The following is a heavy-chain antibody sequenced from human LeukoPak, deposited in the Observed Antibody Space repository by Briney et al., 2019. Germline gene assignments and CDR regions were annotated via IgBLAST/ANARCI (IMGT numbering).Heavy chain of an antibody. V-gene: IGHV3-21*01. Sequence: GGSLRLSCAASGFTFSSYSMNWVRQAPGKGLEGVSSISSSSSYIYYADSVKGRFTISRDNAKNSLYLQMTSLGAEDTAVYYCAGAYCSSTSCSYYYYGMDVWGQGTTVTVSS. CDR3: AGAYCSSTSCSYYYYGMDV. J-gene: IGHJ6*02. D-gene: IGHD2-2*01. CDR1: GFTFSSYS. CDR2: ISSSSSYI.